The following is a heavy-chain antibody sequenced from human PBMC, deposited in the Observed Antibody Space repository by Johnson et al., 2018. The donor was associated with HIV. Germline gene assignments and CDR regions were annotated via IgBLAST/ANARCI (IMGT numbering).Heavy chain of an antibody. CDR2: IYSGGSS. J-gene: IGHJ3*02. CDR3: ARSGATTQDAFDI. V-gene: IGHV3-66*01. CDR1: GFTFNRYG. D-gene: IGHD7-27*01. Sequence: VQLVESGGGVVQPGRSLRLACVASGFTFNRYGMHWVRQGPVRGLEWVSVIYSGGSSYYADPVKGRFSISRDNSKNTLYLQMNNLRAEDTAVYYCARSGATTQDAFDIWGQGTMVSVSS.